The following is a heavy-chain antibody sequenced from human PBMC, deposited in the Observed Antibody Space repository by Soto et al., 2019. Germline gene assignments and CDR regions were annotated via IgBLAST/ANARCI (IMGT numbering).Heavy chain of an antibody. CDR2: IYYSGST. D-gene: IGHD6-13*01. J-gene: IGHJ4*02. CDR1: GGSISSGGYY. CDR3: ARVGLETAIAAAGTFDY. V-gene: IGHV4-31*03. Sequence: SETLSLTCTVSGGSISSGGYYWSWIRQHPGKGLEWIGYIYYSGSTYYNPSLKSRVTISVDTSKNQFSLKLSSVTAADTAVYYCARVGLETAIAAAGTFDYWGQGPLVTVSS.